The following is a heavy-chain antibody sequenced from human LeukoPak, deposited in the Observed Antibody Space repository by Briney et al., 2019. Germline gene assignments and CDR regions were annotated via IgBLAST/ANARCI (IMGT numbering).Heavy chain of an antibody. CDR1: GFTFSSYS. CDR3: AKHWSYCSTTSCFFNYYYYYMDV. CDR2: VSGADGTT. Sequence: GGSLRLSCAASGFTFSSYSMNWVRQAPRKGLEWVSGVSGADGTTYYADSVKGRFTISRDNSKSTLYLQMNNLRAEDTAVYYCAKHWSYCSTTSCFFNYYYYYMDVWGKGTTVTVSS. V-gene: IGHV3-23*01. J-gene: IGHJ6*03. D-gene: IGHD2-2*01.